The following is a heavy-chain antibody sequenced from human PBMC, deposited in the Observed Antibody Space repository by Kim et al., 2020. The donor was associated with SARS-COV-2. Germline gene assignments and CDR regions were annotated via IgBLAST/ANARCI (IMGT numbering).Heavy chain of an antibody. J-gene: IGHJ4*01. CDR3: AKDLPGVAVACAGDC. V-gene: IGHV3-23*01. CDR2: ISGSDGGK. D-gene: IGHD6-19*01. Sequence: LEWVSGISGSDGGKHYADSVQGRFTISRDNSRNPLYLQMNDLRAEDTTVYYCAKDLPGVAVACAGDCWG.